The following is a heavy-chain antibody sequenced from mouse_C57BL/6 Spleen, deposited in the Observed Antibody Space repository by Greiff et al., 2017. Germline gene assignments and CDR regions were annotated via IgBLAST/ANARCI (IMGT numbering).Heavy chain of an antibody. V-gene: IGHV1-54*01. CDR2: INPERGGT. D-gene: IGHD3-2*02. CDR1: GYAFTNYL. CDR3: AREGRLPFAY. J-gene: IGHJ3*01. Sequence: VQLQQSGAELVRPGTSVKVSCKASGYAFTNYLIDWVKQRPGQGLEWIGVINPERGGTNYNEKFKGKATLTVEQSSSTAYMQLSSLTSEDSAVYFCAREGRLPFAYWGPGTLVTVSS.